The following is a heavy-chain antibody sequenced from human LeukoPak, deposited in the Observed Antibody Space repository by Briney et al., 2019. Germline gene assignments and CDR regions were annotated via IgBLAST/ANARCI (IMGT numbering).Heavy chain of an antibody. J-gene: IGHJ3*02. Sequence: GGSLRLSCAASGFTFSNYLMYWVRQAPGKGLVWVSRMNSDGTVTSYADSVKGRFTISRDNAKKTVYLQMNSLRAEETAVYYCTKDVGGSGWYDAFDIWGQGTMVIVA. CDR1: GFTFSNYL. D-gene: IGHD6-19*01. V-gene: IGHV3-74*01. CDR3: TKDVGGSGWYDAFDI. CDR2: MNSDGTVT.